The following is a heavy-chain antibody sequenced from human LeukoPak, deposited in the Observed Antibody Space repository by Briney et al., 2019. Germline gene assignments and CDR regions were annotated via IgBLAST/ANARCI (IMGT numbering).Heavy chain of an antibody. Sequence: SETLSLTCTVSGGSISSSSYYWGWIRQPPGKGLEWIGSIYYSGSTYYNPSLKSRVTISVDTSKNQFSLKLSSVTAADTAVYYCARSSYYYAVDVWGQGTTVTVSS. CDR3: ARSSYYYAVDV. CDR1: GGSISSSSYY. J-gene: IGHJ6*02. CDR2: IYYSGST. V-gene: IGHV4-39*01. D-gene: IGHD6-13*01.